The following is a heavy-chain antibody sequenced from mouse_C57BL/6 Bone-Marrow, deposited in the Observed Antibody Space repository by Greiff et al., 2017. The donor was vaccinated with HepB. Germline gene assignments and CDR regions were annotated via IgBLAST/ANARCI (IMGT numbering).Heavy chain of an antibody. D-gene: IGHD1-1*01. Sequence: EVQRVESGGDLVKPGGFLKLSCAASGFTFSSYGMSWVRQTPDKRLEWVATISSGGSYTYYPDSVKGRFTISRDNAKNTLYLQMSSLKSEDTAMYYCARQVLPYFDYWGQGTTLTVSS. CDR3: ARQVLPYFDY. J-gene: IGHJ2*01. CDR2: ISSGGSYT. CDR1: GFTFSSYG. V-gene: IGHV5-6*01.